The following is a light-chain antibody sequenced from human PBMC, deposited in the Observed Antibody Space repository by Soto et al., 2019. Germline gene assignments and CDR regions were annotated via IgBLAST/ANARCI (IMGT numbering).Light chain of an antibody. CDR3: CSSAGNTTWV. CDR2: EVT. J-gene: IGLJ2*01. Sequence: QLVLTQPASGSGSPGQSITISCTGTSSDVGSHNFVSWYQQRPGKAPKLMIFEVTKRPSGVSSRFSASKSGNTASLTISGVQAEDEAYYYCCSSAGNTTWVFGGGTKLTVL. V-gene: IGLV2-23*02. CDR1: SSDVGSHNF.